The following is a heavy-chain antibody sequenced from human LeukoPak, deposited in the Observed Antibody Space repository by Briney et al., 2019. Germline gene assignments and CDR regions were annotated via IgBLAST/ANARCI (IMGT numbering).Heavy chain of an antibody. Sequence: GESLEISCKAFGYFFSNYWIGWVRQMPGKGLEWMGIIYAGDSDTRYSPSFQGRVTISVGKSITTAYLQWNSLKASDSAIYYCARHSTSHSSDAFDIWGQGTLVIVSS. CDR2: IYAGDSDT. CDR3: ARHSTSHSSDAFDI. CDR1: GYFFSNYW. V-gene: IGHV5-51*01. J-gene: IGHJ3*02. D-gene: IGHD6-6*01.